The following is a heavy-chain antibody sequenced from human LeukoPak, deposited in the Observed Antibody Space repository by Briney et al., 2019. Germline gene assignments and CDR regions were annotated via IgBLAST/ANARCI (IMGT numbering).Heavy chain of an antibody. D-gene: IGHD5/OR15-5a*01. J-gene: IGHJ6*02. CDR3: ARDWVSLRGYYYGMDV. V-gene: IGHV4-34*01. CDR2: INESGST. CDR1: GGPFSHYY. Sequence: MASETLSLTCAVYGGPFSHYYWTWIRQPPGKGLEWIGEINESGSTNYDPSLKSRVTISVDTSKNHFSLNLTSVTAADTAVYYCARDWVSLRGYYYGMDVWGQGTTVTVSS.